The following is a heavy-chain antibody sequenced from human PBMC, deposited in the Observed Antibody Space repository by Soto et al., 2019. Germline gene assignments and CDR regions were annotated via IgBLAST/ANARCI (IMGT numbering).Heavy chain of an antibody. Sequence: GGSLRLSCAASGFSFNTHAMGWVRQAPGKGLEWVSGISGGGAMTKYADSVKGRFTISRDNAKDTLHLQMDSLRVGDTAVYYCAKQAGYTSDPFDYWGQGTLVTVSS. J-gene: IGHJ4*02. CDR2: ISGGGAMT. CDR3: AKQAGYTSDPFDY. D-gene: IGHD6-19*01. V-gene: IGHV3-23*01. CDR1: GFSFNTHA.